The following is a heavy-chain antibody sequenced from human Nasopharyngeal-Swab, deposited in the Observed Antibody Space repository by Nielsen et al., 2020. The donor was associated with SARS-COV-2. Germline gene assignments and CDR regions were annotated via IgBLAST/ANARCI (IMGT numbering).Heavy chain of an antibody. CDR1: GYTFTSYA. CDR2: INAGDGSP. J-gene: IGHJ4*02. CDR3: ARVSSDQWLEYYFDY. V-gene: IGHV1-3*01. Sequence: ASVKVSCKASGYTFTSYAMHCVRQAPGQSLEWMGWINAGDGSPRYSQNFQGRITITRDTSATTAYMELSSLRSEDTAVYYCARVSSDQWLEYYFDYWGQGTLVTVSS. D-gene: IGHD6-19*01.